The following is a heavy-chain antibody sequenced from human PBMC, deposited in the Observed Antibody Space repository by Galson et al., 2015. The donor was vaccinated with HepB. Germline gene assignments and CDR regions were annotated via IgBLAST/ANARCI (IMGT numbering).Heavy chain of an antibody. Sequence: SLRLSCAASGFTLSSYWMHWVRQAPGKGLEWVSAISGSGGNTYYADSVKGRFIISRDNSKNTLFLQMNSLRAEDTAVYYCAKGGYCSSTSCWYYYYAMDVWGQRTTFTVSS. D-gene: IGHD2-2*01. CDR3: AKGGYCSSTSCWYYYYAMDV. J-gene: IGHJ6*02. CDR2: ISGSGGNT. V-gene: IGHV3-23*01. CDR1: GFTLSSYW.